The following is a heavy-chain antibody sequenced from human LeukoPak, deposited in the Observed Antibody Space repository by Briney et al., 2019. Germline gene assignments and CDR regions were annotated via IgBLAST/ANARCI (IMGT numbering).Heavy chain of an antibody. CDR2: INHSGST. V-gene: IGHV4-34*01. J-gene: IGHJ4*02. Sequence: SETLSLTCAVYGGSFSGYYWSWIRQPPGQGLEWIGEINHSGSTNYNPSLKSRVTISVDTSKNQFSLKLSSVTAADTAVYYCARGRLDYWGQGTLVTVSS. CDR3: ARGRLDY. CDR1: GGSFSGYY.